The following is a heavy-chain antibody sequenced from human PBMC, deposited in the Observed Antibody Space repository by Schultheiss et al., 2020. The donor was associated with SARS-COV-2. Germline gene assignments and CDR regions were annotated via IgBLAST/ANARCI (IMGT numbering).Heavy chain of an antibody. J-gene: IGHJ5*02. CDR3: ARSPTLYGDYTNWFDP. CDR1: GGSINSYY. Sequence: SQTLSLTCTVSGGSINSYYWSWIRQPAGKGLEWIGRIYTSGSTNYNPSLRSRLTISVDTSENKFSLKLSSVTAADTAVYYCARSPTLYGDYTNWFDPWGQGTLVTVSS. CDR2: IYTSGST. D-gene: IGHD4-17*01. V-gene: IGHV4-4*07.